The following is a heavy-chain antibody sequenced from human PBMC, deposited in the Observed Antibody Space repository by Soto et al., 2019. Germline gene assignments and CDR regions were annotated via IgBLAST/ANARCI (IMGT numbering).Heavy chain of an antibody. CDR3: ATRDIVVVPAVNYYYYGMDV. D-gene: IGHD2-2*01. V-gene: IGHV3-23*01. Sequence: PVGSLRLSCAASGFTFSSYAMSWVRQAPGKGLEWVSAISGSGGSTYYADSVKGRFTISRDNSKNTLYLQMNRLRAEDTAVYYCATRDIVVVPAVNYYYYGMDVWGQGTTVTVSS. CDR2: ISGSGGST. CDR1: GFTFSSYA. J-gene: IGHJ6*02.